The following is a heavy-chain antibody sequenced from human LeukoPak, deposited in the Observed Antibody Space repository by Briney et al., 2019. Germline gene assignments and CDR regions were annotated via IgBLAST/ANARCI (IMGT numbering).Heavy chain of an antibody. Sequence: GGSLRLSCAALGFTVCRTYIRWVRQAPGKGLEWVSVIYEGGDIYYADSVRGRFAISRDSSKNTVYLQMNGLRAEDTAVYYCARDPSGTGTGFDIWGQGTMVTVYS. V-gene: IGHV3-66*01. D-gene: IGHD3/OR15-3a*01. CDR1: GFTVCRTY. J-gene: IGHJ3*02. CDR3: ARDPSGTGTGFDI. CDR2: IYEGGDI.